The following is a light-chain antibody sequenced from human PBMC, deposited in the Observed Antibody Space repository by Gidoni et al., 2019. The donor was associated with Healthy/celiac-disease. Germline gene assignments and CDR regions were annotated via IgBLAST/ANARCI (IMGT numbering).Light chain of an antibody. J-gene: IGKJ1*01. Sequence: LTLSTGTLSLSPGERATLSCRASQSVSSSYLAWYQQKPGQAPRLLIYGASSRATGIPDRFSGSGSGTDFTLTISRLEPEDFAVYYCQQYGSSPSLTFGRGTKVEIK. CDR1: QSVSSSY. V-gene: IGKV3-20*01. CDR2: GAS. CDR3: QQYGSSPSLT.